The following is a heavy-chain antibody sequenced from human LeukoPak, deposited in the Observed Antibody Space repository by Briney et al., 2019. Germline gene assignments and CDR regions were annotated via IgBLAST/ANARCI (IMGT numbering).Heavy chain of an antibody. V-gene: IGHV3-23*01. D-gene: IGHD3-10*01. CDR3: AKDPSSGFADGDAFDI. J-gene: IGHJ3*02. CDR1: GFSFSYYA. Sequence: GGSLRLSCAASGFSFSYYAMSWVRQAPGKGLEWVSGISSGGGTTYYEDSVKGRFTISRDNSKTTLYLLMNSLRAEGTAVCFCAKDPSSGFADGDAFDIWGQGTMVTVSS. CDR2: ISSGGGTT.